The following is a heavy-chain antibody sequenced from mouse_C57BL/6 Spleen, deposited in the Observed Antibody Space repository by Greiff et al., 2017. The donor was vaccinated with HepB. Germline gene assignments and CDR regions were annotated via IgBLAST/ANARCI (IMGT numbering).Heavy chain of an antibody. CDR1: GFNIKDYY. V-gene: IGHV14-1*01. J-gene: IGHJ2*01. Sequence: EVQLQQSGAELVRPGASVKLSCTASGFNIKDYYMHWVKQRPEQGLEWIGRIDPEDGDTEYAPKFPGKATMTADTSSNTAYLQLSRLTSEDTAVYYCTTSITTVVATGDYWGQGTTLTVSS. CDR2: IDPEDGDT. CDR3: TTSITTVVATGDY. D-gene: IGHD1-1*01.